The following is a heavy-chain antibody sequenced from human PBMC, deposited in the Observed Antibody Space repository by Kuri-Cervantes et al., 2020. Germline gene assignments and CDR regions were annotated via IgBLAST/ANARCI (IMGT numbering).Heavy chain of an antibody. Sequence: GESLKISCAASGFTFSSYAMSWVRQAPGKGLEWVSAISGSGGSTYYADSVKGRFTISRDNSKNTLYLRMNSLRAEDTAVYYCAKGLRLLRRHMDVWGQGTTVTVSS. J-gene: IGHJ6*02. V-gene: IGHV3-23*01. CDR1: GFTFSSYA. D-gene: IGHD5/OR15-5a*01. CDR3: AKGLRLLRRHMDV. CDR2: ISGSGGST.